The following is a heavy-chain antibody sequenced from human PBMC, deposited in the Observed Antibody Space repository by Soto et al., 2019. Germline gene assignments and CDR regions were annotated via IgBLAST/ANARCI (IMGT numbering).Heavy chain of an antibody. CDR3: ARSMNDQKHHHWGFDN. CDR2: IDYRGNT. D-gene: IGHD7-27*01. Sequence: PSETLSLTCAVYGGSFSAYHWSWIRQAPGKGLEWIGEIDYRGNTNYIPSLRSRVSMSVDTSKNQFSLRLSAVTAADTAVYFCARSMNDQKHHHWGFDNWGHGTRVTVS. CDR1: GGSFSAYH. J-gene: IGHJ4*01. V-gene: IGHV4-34*01.